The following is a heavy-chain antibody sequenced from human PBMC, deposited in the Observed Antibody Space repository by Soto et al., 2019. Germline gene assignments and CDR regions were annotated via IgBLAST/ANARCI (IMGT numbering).Heavy chain of an antibody. Sequence: GASVKVSCKASGYTFTSYGISWVRQAPGQGLEWMGWISAYNGNTNYAQKLQGRVTMTTDTSTSTAYMELRSLRSDDTAVYYCARDLGFDYYGSGSYYNGGYFDLWGRGTLVTVSS. V-gene: IGHV1-18*01. J-gene: IGHJ2*01. CDR1: GYTFTSYG. CDR2: ISAYNGNT. D-gene: IGHD3-10*01. CDR3: ARDLGFDYYGSGSYYNGGYFDL.